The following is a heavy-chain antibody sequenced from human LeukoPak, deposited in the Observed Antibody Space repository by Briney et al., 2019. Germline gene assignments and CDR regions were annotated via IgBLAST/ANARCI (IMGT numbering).Heavy chain of an antibody. D-gene: IGHD3-10*01. J-gene: IGHJ4*02. CDR3: ARGPMVRTNLFDY. CDR1: GFTSSSYW. Sequence: GGSLRLSCAASGFTSSSYWMHWVRQAHGKGLGWVSRINSDGSRTSYADSVKGRFTISRDNAKNTLYLQMNSLRAEDTAVYYCARGPMVRTNLFDYWGQGTLVAVSS. CDR2: INSDGSRT. V-gene: IGHV3-74*01.